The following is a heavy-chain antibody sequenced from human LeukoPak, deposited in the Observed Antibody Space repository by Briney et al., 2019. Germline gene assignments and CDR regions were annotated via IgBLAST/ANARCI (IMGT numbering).Heavy chain of an antibody. D-gene: IGHD2-2*01. J-gene: IGHJ5*02. CDR2: ISTSSSYI. Sequence: AGSLRLSSAASGFTLSTFDMNWVSQAPGRGLEWVSSISTSSSYINYRDSVKGRFTISRDDAKNSLYLQMNSLTVEDTAVYYCARADCSGSTCYLRHSWFDPWGQGTLVTVSS. V-gene: IGHV3-21*06. CDR3: ARADCSGSTCYLRHSWFDP. CDR1: GFTLSTFD.